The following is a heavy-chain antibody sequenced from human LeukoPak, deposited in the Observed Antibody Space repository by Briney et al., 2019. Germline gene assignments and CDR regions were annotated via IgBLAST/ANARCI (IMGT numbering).Heavy chain of an antibody. D-gene: IGHD1-1*01. J-gene: IGHJ4*02. V-gene: IGHV3-23*01. CDR1: GFTFSTFA. CDR3: ARGRYDWNDVGYFDY. Sequence: GGSLRLSCAASGFTFSTFAMSWVRPAPGKGLEGVSAIFGNGRTTYYADSVKGRFTISRDNSKNTLYLQMNSLGAEDTAVYYCARGRYDWNDVGYFDYWGQGTLVSVAS. CDR2: IFGNGRTT.